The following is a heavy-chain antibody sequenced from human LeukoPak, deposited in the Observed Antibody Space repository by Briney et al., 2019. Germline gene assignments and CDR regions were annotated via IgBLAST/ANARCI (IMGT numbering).Heavy chain of an antibody. CDR2: IIPIFGTA. CDR3: ARDKSEEGIAVAGGPYFEY. D-gene: IGHD6-19*01. J-gene: IGHJ4*02. CDR1: GGTFSSYA. Sequence: SVKVSCKASGGTFSSYAISWVRQAPGQGLEWMGGIIPIFGTANYAQKFQGRVTITADKSTSTAYMELSSLRSEDTAVYYCARDKSEEGIAVAGGPYFEYWGQGTLVTVSS. V-gene: IGHV1-69*06.